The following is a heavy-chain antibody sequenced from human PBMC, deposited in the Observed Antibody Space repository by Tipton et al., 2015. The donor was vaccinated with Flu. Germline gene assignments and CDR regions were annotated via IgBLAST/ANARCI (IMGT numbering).Heavy chain of an antibody. Sequence: SLRLSCAASGFTFSSYEMNWVRQAPGKGLEWVSYISTTGSTIYYADSVKGRFTISRDNAKNSLYLQMSSLRAEDTAVYYCAKVPVANTACSDWGQGTLVTVSP. CDR2: ISTTGSTI. D-gene: IGHD5-12*01. CDR3: AKVPVANTACSD. J-gene: IGHJ4*02. CDR1: GFTFSSYE. V-gene: IGHV3-48*03.